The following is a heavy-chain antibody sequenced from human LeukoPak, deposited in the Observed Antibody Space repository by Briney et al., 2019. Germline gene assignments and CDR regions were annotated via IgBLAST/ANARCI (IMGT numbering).Heavy chain of an antibody. CDR3: AKNSDFDWLLWLFRPLHY. Sequence: GGSLRLSCAASGFTFSSYAMSWVRQAPGKGLEWVSAISDSGANTYYADSVKGRFTISRDNSKNTLYLQMNSLRAEDTAVYYCAKNSDFDWLLWLFRPLHYWGQGTLVTVSS. J-gene: IGHJ4*02. V-gene: IGHV3-23*01. CDR2: ISDSGANT. D-gene: IGHD3-9*01. CDR1: GFTFSSYA.